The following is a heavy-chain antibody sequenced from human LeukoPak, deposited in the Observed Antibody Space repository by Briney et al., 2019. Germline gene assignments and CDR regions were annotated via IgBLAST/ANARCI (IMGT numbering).Heavy chain of an antibody. J-gene: IGHJ5*02. Sequence: QPGGSLRLSCAASGFTFSNYGLSWVRQAPGKGLEWVSGITGSGGSTYYADSVKGRFTISRDNSKNTLYLQMNSLRAEDTAVYYCARRGNYYGSGSNNWFDPWGQGTLVTVSS. CDR2: ITGSGGST. V-gene: IGHV3-23*01. CDR3: ARRGNYYGSGSNNWFDP. CDR1: GFTFSNYG. D-gene: IGHD3-10*01.